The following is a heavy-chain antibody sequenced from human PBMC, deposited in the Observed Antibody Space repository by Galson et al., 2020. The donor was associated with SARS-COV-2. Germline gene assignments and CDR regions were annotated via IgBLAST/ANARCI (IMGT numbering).Heavy chain of an antibody. D-gene: IGHD1-1*01. J-gene: IGHJ4*02. Sequence: ASVTVSCKASGYTFTSYGISWVRQAPGQGLEWMGWISAYNGNTNYAQKLQGRVTMTTDTSTSTAYMELRSLRSDDTAGYYCARENDGYYFDYWGQGTLVTVSS. V-gene: IGHV1-18*01. CDR3: ARENDGYYFDY. CDR1: GYTFTSYG. CDR2: ISAYNGNT.